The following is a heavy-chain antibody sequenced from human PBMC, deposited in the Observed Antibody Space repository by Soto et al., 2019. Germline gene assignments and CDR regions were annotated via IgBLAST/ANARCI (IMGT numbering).Heavy chain of an antibody. V-gene: IGHV1-69*08. D-gene: IGHD2-15*01. Sequence: QVQLVQSGTEVKKPGSSVKVSCKASGSTFSSYTLTWVRQAPGQGLEWMGRIIPMFGITNYAQKFQGRVTITADKSTTTAYMELSSLRSEDTAVYYCAREEDRLLSHIDCWGQGTLVIVSS. CDR2: IIPMFGIT. CDR1: GSTFSSYT. CDR3: AREEDRLLSHIDC. J-gene: IGHJ4*02.